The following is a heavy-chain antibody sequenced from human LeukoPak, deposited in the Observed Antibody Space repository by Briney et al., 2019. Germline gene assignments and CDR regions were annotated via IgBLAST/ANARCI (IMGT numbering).Heavy chain of an antibody. CDR1: GYTFTGYY. CDR2: INPNSGGT. CDR3: GAGHPRVDY. J-gene: IGHJ4*02. Sequence: GASVKVSCKASGYTFTGYYMHWVRQAPGQGLEWMGWINPNSGGTNYAQSLQGRITMTTDTSTNTAYMELSSLRSDDTAVYYCGAGHPRVDYWGQGTLVTVSS. V-gene: IGHV1-2*02.